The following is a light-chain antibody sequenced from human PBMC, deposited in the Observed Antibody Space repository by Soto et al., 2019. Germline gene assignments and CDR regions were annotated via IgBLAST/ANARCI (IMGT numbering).Light chain of an antibody. CDR3: SSYTSSSTRV. Sequence: SVVTQPASVSGSPGQSNTLSCTGTSSDVGGYNYVSWYQQHPGKAPKLMIYDVSNRPSGVSNRFSGSKSGNTASLSISGLQAEDEADYYCSSYTSSSTRVFGTGTKVTVL. CDR1: SSDVGGYNY. V-gene: IGLV2-14*01. J-gene: IGLJ1*01. CDR2: DVS.